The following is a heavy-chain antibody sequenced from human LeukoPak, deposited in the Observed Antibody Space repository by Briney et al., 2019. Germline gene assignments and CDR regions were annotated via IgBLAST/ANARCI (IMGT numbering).Heavy chain of an antibody. CDR1: GFTFSSYG. CDR2: ISGSGGST. V-gene: IGHV3-23*01. CDR3: AKGTERYSKNFDY. J-gene: IGHJ4*02. D-gene: IGHD3-9*01. Sequence: GGSLRLSCAASGFTFSSYGMSWVRQAPGKGLEWVSAISGSGGSTYYADSVKGRFTISRDNSKNTLYLQMNSLRVEDTAVYYCAKGTERYSKNFDYRGQGILVSVSS.